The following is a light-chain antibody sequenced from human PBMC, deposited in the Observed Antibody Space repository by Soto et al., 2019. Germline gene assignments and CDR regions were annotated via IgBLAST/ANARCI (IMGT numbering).Light chain of an antibody. Sequence: DIQMTQSPSTLSASVGDRVTITCRASQSITIWLSWYQQKPGKAPNLLIYKASILESGFPSRFSGSGSGTEFTLPINSLQPDDFATYYCQQYSSYSWTFGQGTKVEIK. CDR1: QSITIW. CDR3: QQYSSYSWT. CDR2: KAS. J-gene: IGKJ1*01. V-gene: IGKV1-5*03.